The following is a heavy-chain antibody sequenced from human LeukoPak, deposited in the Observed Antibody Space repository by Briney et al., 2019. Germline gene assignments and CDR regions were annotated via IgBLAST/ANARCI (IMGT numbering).Heavy chain of an antibody. Sequence: GGSLRLSCAASGFTFSSYGMHWVRQAPGKGLEWVAFIRYDGSNKYYADSVKGRFTISRDNSKNTLYLQMNSLRAEDTAVYYCAKDFRYKDEFDYWGQGTLVTVSS. CDR2: IRYDGSNK. D-gene: IGHD1-1*01. J-gene: IGHJ4*02. V-gene: IGHV3-30*02. CDR3: AKDFRYKDEFDY. CDR1: GFTFSSYG.